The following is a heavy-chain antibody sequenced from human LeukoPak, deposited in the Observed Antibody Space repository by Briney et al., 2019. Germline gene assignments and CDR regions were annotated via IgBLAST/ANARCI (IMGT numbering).Heavy chain of an antibody. CDR3: ARGTVTTWAWFDP. CDR1: GGSISSYY. Sequence: SETLSLTCTVSGGSISSYYWSWIRQPPGKGLEWIGYIYYSGSTNYNPSLKSRVTISVDTSKNQFSLKLSSVTAADTAVYCCARGTVTTWAWFDPWGQGTLVTVSS. CDR2: IYYSGST. V-gene: IGHV4-59*01. D-gene: IGHD4-11*01. J-gene: IGHJ5*02.